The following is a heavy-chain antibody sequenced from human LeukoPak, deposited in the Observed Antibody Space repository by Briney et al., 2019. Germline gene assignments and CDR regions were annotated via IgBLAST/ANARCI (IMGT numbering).Heavy chain of an antibody. Sequence: GGSLRLSCAASGFTFRNYWVTWIRQAPGKGLEWVANIKQDGSQKFYVDSVKGRFTISRDNAKNSLYLQMNSLRAEDTAVYYCAREDSSSSPPMDVWGKGTTVTVSS. CDR3: AREDSSSSPPMDV. V-gene: IGHV3-7*01. CDR1: GFTFRNYW. CDR2: IKQDGSQK. D-gene: IGHD6-6*01. J-gene: IGHJ6*03.